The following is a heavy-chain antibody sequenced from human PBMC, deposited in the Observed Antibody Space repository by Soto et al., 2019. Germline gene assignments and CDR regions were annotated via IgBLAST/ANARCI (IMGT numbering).Heavy chain of an antibody. CDR1: GYTFSNFG. Sequence: ASVKVSCKASGYTFSNFGINWVRQAPGQGLEWMGWFTPYNGNANYAQKYQDRLTVTTDTSTNTAYLELRSLRSDDTAVYFCARARMYSGAYHDYWGQGTLVTVSS. CDR3: ARARMYSGAYHDY. D-gene: IGHD1-26*01. J-gene: IGHJ4*02. V-gene: IGHV1-18*04. CDR2: FTPYNGNA.